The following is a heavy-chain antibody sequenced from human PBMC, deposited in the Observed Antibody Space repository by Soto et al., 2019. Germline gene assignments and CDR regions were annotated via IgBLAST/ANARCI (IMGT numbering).Heavy chain of an antibody. Sequence: GGSLRLSCVVSGFTFSTYDVTWVRQAPGKGLEWVSFISRSTITYYADSVKGRFTISRDNSKNTLYLQMNSLSAEDTAVYYCASRRNPYGAYDYWGQGTLVTVSS. CDR1: GFTFSTYD. J-gene: IGHJ4*02. D-gene: IGHD4-17*01. CDR3: ASRRNPYGAYDY. CDR2: ISRSTIT. V-gene: IGHV3-66*01.